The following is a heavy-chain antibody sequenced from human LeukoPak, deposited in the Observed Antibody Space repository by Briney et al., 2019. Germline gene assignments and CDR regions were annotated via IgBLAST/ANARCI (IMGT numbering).Heavy chain of an antibody. CDR1: GGSISSSSYY. CDR2: IYYSGST. CDR3: ARRGGSSLEAFDI. V-gene: IGHV4-39*01. Sequence: KTSETLSLTCTVSGGSISSSSYYWGWIRQPPGKGLEWIGSIYYSGSTYYNPSLKSRVTISVDTSKNQFSLKLSSVTAADTAVYYCARRGGSSLEAFDIWGQGTMVTVSS. D-gene: IGHD6-13*01. J-gene: IGHJ3*02.